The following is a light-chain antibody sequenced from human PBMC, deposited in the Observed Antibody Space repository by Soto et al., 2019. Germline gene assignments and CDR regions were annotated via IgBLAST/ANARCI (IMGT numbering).Light chain of an antibody. V-gene: IGKV3-20*01. CDR3: QQCSTSALT. CDR1: QTVTKNY. Sequence: EIVLTQSQGTLSLSPGERATLSCRASQTVTKNYLAWYQQKPGQAPRLLIHDASSRATGIPDRFSGSGSGTDFTLTISRLEPEDFAVYYCQQCSTSALTFGGGTKVEIK. CDR2: DAS. J-gene: IGKJ4*01.